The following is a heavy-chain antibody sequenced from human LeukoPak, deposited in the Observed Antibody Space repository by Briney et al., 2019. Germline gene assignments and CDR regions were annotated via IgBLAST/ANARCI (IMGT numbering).Heavy chain of an antibody. CDR2: INHSGST. CDR3: ARRGITIFGVVISPGAFDI. V-gene: IGHV4-34*01. CDR1: GGSFSGYY. Sequence: SETLSLTCAVYGGSFSGYYWSWIRQPPGKGLEWVGEINHSGSTNYNPSLKSRVTISVDTSKNQFSLKLSSVTAADTAVYYCARRGITIFGVVISPGAFDIWGQGTMVTVSS. J-gene: IGHJ3*02. D-gene: IGHD3-3*01.